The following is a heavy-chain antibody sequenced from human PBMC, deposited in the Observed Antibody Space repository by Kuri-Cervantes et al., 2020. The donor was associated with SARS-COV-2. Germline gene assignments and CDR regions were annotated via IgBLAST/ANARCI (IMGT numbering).Heavy chain of an antibody. D-gene: IGHD6-6*01. CDR2: IYRCGST. V-gene: IGHV3-53*01. CDR1: GDSISSSRYY. Sequence: GESLKISCTVSGDSISSSRYYWGWIRQAPGKGLEWVSLIYRCGSTYYADSVKGRFTISRDNSKNTLYLQMNSLRAEDTAVYYCAKAMLRIAARYYYYMDVWGKGTRSPSP. J-gene: IGHJ6*03. CDR3: AKAMLRIAARYYYYMDV.